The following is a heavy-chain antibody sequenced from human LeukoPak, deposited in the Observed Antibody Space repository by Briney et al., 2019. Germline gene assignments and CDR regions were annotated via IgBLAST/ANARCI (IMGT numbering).Heavy chain of an antibody. CDR1: GGSFSGYY. CDR3: ARGHTVTEFDY. D-gene: IGHD4-17*01. Sequence: SETLSLTCAVYGGSFSGYYWSWIRQPPGKGLEWIGGINHSGSTNYNPSLKSRVTISVDTSKNQFSLKLSSVTAADTAVYYCARGHTVTEFDYWGQGTLVTVSS. J-gene: IGHJ4*02. V-gene: IGHV4-34*01. CDR2: INHSGST.